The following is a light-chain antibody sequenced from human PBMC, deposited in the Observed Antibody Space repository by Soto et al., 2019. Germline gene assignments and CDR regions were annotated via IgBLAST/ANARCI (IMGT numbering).Light chain of an antibody. V-gene: IGKV1-17*01. CDR2: IAS. CDR1: QDIRNE. Sequence: DLQMTQSPSSLSASVGDRVTITCRASQDIRNELGWFQQKPGKAPKRLIYIASSLQSGVPSRFSGSGSGTEFTLTISSLQPEDYATYYCLQHNDYPPTFGQGTKVEI. J-gene: IGKJ1*01. CDR3: LQHNDYPPT.